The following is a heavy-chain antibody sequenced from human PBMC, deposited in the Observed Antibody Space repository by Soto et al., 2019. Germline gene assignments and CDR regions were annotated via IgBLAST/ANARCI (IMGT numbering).Heavy chain of an antibody. CDR1: GFTFSSYG. D-gene: IGHD2-21*02. Sequence: QVQLVESGGGVVQPGRSLRLSCAASGFTFSSYGMHWVRQAPGKGLEWVAVIWYDGSNKYYADSVKGRFTISRDNSKNTLYLQMNSLRAEDTAVYYCARDRLSTYCGGDCYSGIDYWRQGTLVTVSS. J-gene: IGHJ4*02. CDR3: ARDRLSTYCGGDCYSGIDY. V-gene: IGHV3-33*01. CDR2: IWYDGSNK.